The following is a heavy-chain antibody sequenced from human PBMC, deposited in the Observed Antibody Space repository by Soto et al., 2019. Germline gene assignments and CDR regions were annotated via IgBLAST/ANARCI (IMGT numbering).Heavy chain of an antibody. J-gene: IGHJ4*02. CDR3: ARTEAAAGTRLDY. Sequence: QVQLVESGGGVVQPGRSLRLSCAASGFIFSNCDINWVRQAPGKGLEWVALIWYDGTNKFYAESVKGRFTVSRDNSKNTLYLQMNSLRAEDTAVYYCARTEAAAGTRLDYWGQGTLVTVSS. CDR2: IWYDGTNK. CDR1: GFIFSNCD. V-gene: IGHV3-33*01. D-gene: IGHD6-13*01.